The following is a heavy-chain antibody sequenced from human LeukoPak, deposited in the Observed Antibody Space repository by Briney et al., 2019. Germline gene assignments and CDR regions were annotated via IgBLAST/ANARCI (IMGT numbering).Heavy chain of an antibody. J-gene: IGHJ3*01. V-gene: IGHV1-2*02. CDR1: GYTLSGHY. CDR2: INPSNGVT. Sequence: ASVKVSCKASGYTLSGHYMHWVRQAPGQGLEWMGWINPSNGVTNYAQKFQGRVTMTGDTSISTAYMDLGRLRSDDTAVYFCAREGRGFDVWGQGTMVAVSS. CDR3: AREGRGFDV.